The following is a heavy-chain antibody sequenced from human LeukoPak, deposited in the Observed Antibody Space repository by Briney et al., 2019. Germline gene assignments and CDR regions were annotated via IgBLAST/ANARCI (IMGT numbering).Heavy chain of an antibody. V-gene: IGHV1-2*02. CDR3: ARDLLWFGELLERDY. CDR2: INPNSGGT. D-gene: IGHD3-10*01. J-gene: IGHJ4*02. CDR1: GYTFTGYY. Sequence: GASVKVSCKASGYTFTGYYMHWVRQAPGQGLEWVGWINPNSGGTNYAQKFQGRVTMTRDTSISTAYMELSRLRSDDTAVYYCARDLLWFGELLERDYWGQGTLVTVSS.